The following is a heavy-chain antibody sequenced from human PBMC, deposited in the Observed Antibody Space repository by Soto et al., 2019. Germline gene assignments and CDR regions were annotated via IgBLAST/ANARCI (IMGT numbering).Heavy chain of an antibody. CDR2: IIPIFGTA. CDR1: GGTFSSYA. V-gene: IGHV1-69*13. CDR3: ARDHGCSSTSCQAWFDP. D-gene: IGHD2-2*01. J-gene: IGHJ5*02. Sequence: ASVKVSCKASGGTFSSYAISWVRQAPGQGLEWMGGIIPIFGTANYAQKFQGRVTITADESTSTALMELSSLGSEDTAVYYCARDHGCSSTSCQAWFDPWGQGTLVTVSS.